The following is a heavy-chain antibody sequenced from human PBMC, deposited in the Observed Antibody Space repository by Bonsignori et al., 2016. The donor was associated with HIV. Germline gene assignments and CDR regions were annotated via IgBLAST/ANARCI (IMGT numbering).Heavy chain of an antibody. D-gene: IGHD7-27*01. CDR3: AREFNWGSSQGAFDI. V-gene: IGHV3-7*01. CDR2: IKQDGSEK. CDR1: GFTFSSYW. J-gene: IGHJ3*02. Sequence: GGSLRLSCAASGFTFSSYWMSWVRQAPEKGLEWVANIKQDGSEKYYVDSVKGRFTISRDNAKNSLYLQMNSLRAEDTAVYYCAREFNWGSSQGAFDIWGQGTMVTVSS.